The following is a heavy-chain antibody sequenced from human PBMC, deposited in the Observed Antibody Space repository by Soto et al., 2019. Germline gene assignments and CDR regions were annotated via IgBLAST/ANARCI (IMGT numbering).Heavy chain of an antibody. CDR1: GGSIGSYY. J-gene: IGHJ5*02. Sequence: SQTLSHTWTVAGGSIGSYYGRRILQPQGKGLEWIGYIYYSGSTNYNPSLKSRVTISGDTPKNQFSLKLSSVTAADTAVYYCARASPGGAWRSSNWFDPWGQRTLVTVPS. CDR2: IYYSGST. D-gene: IGHD3-3*01. V-gene: IGHV4-59*01. CDR3: ARASPGGAWRSSNWFDP.